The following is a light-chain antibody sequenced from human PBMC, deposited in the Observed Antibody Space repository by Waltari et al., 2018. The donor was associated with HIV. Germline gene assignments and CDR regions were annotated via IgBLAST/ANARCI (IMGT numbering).Light chain of an antibody. J-gene: IGLJ2*01. CDR2: EVS. CDR1: SSDVGGYNY. V-gene: IGLV2-14*01. CDR3: SSYTSTTTL. Sequence: GQSITISCTGTSSDVGGYNYVSWYQQHPGKAPKLMIYEVSNRPSGVSHRFSGSKSGNTASLTISGLQAEDEADYYCSSYTSTTTLFGGGTKLTVL.